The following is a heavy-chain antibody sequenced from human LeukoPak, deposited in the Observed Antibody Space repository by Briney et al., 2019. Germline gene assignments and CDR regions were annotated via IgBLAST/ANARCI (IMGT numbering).Heavy chain of an antibody. J-gene: IGHJ4*02. D-gene: IGHD6-13*01. Sequence: PGGSLRLSCAASGFTFSSYWMSWVRQAPGKGLEWVSYISSSGSTIYYADSVKGRFTISRDNAKNSLYLQMNSLRAEDTAVYYCARDPLYSSSWLNPNDYWGQGTLVTVSS. CDR1: GFTFSSYW. V-gene: IGHV3-48*04. CDR3: ARDPLYSSSWLNPNDY. CDR2: ISSSGSTI.